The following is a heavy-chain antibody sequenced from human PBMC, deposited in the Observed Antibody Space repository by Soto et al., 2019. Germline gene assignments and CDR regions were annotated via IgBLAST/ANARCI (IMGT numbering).Heavy chain of an antibody. V-gene: IGHV3-23*01. Sequence: LRLSCAASGFSFSDYAMSWVRQAPGKGLEWVSVISESGGSTHYADSVRGRFTVSRDNSKNSLSLRMNSLRDEDTAVYFCAKRSPYSSGWYSPIFDYWGQGALVTVS. D-gene: IGHD6-13*01. CDR2: ISESGGST. CDR3: AKRSPYSSGWYSPIFDY. J-gene: IGHJ4*02. CDR1: GFSFSDYA.